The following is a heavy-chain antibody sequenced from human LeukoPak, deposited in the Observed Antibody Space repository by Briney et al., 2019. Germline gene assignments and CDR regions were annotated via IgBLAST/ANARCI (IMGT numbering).Heavy chain of an antibody. CDR1: GGSIRGNY. CDR2: FYSSGNT. CDR3: ARGDDGDY. D-gene: IGHD5-24*01. J-gene: IGHJ4*02. V-gene: IGHV4-4*07. Sequence: KSSETLSLTCTVSGGSIRGNYWTWIRQSAGKGLEWIGRFYSSGNTNYNPSLQSRVTMSVDTSKNQFSLKLTSVTAADTAVYYCARGDDGDYWGQGTLVTVSS.